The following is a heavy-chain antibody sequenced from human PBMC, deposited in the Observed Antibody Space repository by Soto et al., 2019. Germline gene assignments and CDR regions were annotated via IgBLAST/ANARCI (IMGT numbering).Heavy chain of an antibody. V-gene: IGHV2-5*02. CDR1: GFSLSTSGVA. CDR2: IFWDDDK. J-gene: IGHJ4*02. D-gene: IGHD3-22*01. Sequence: QITLKESGPTVVKPTQTLTLTCTISGFSLSTSGVAVGWIRQPPGKALEWLALIFWDDDKRYSPSLKSRLTLTKDISKNQVVLRMTNMGPVDTATYYCAHRRYYVSGDYYQDYFKYWGQGTLVTVSS. CDR3: AHRRYYVSGDYYQDYFKY.